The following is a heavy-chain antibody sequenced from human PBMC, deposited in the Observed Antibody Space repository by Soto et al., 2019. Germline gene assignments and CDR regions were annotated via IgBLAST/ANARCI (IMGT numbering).Heavy chain of an antibody. Sequence: PSETLSLTCAVSGGSISSGGYSWSWIRQPPGKGLEWIGYIYHSGSTYYNPSLKSRVTISVDRSKNQFSLKLSSVTAADTAVYYCARTHLSGWLLNFNWFDPWGQGTLVTVSS. D-gene: IGHD3-22*01. CDR2: IYHSGST. CDR3: ARTHLSGWLLNFNWFDP. V-gene: IGHV4-30-2*01. CDR1: GGSISSGGYS. J-gene: IGHJ5*02.